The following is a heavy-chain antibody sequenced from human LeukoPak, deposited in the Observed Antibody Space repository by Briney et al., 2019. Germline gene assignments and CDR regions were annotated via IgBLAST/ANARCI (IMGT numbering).Heavy chain of an antibody. J-gene: IGHJ5*02. CDR3: ARGPIAAAGTAFDP. D-gene: IGHD6-13*01. V-gene: IGHV4-59*01. Sequence: SQTLSLTCTVSGGSISSYYWSWIREPPGKGLEWIGCIHYSESTNYNPSLKSRVTISVDASKNHFSLELRSVTAADTAVYYCARGPIAAAGTAFDPWRQGTLVTVST. CDR2: IHYSEST. CDR1: GGSISSYY.